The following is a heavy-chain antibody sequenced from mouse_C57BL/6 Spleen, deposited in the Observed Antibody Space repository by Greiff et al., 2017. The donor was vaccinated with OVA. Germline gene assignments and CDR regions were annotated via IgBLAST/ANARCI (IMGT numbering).Heavy chain of an antibody. V-gene: IGHV1-15*01. Sequence: VQLVESGAELVRPGASVTLSCKASGYTFTDYEMHWVKQTPVHGLEWIGAIDPETGGTAYNQKFKGKAILTADKSSSTAYMELRSLTSEDSAVYYCTRRYYGSSPPFYAMDYWGQGTSVTVSS. CDR1: GYTFTDYE. J-gene: IGHJ4*01. D-gene: IGHD1-1*01. CDR2: IDPETGGT. CDR3: TRRYYGSSPPFYAMDY.